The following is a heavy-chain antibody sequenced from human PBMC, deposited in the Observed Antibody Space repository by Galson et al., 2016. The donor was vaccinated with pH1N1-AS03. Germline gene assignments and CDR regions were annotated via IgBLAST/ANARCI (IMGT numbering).Heavy chain of an antibody. V-gene: IGHV3-30*18. CDR3: AKAWRSSGWCDY. CDR1: GFSFSIHG. Sequence: SLRLSCAASGFSFSIHGMHWVRQAPGKGLEWVASISYDGNTEYYADSVKGRFIISRDSSKNTVFLQMNSLRPEDTAVSYCAKAWRSSGWCDYWGQGTLVAVSS. J-gene: IGHJ4*02. D-gene: IGHD6-19*01. CDR2: ISYDGNTE.